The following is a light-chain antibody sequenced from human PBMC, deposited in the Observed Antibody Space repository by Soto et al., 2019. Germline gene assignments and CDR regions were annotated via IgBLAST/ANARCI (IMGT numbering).Light chain of an antibody. CDR3: QQYGRPPQT. CDR2: GAA. CDR1: QSVDSSY. V-gene: IGKV3-20*01. J-gene: IGKJ1*01. Sequence: EIVLTQSPRTLSLSPGERATLSCRASQSVDSSYLAWYQQKPGQAPRLLIYGAASRATGISDRFSGSGSGTDFSLTISRLDPADSAVYYCQQYGRPPQTFGQGTKVEI.